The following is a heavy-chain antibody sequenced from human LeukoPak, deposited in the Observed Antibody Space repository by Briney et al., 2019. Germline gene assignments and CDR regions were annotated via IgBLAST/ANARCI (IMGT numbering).Heavy chain of an antibody. V-gene: IGHV4-59*01. CDR2: VYVSGYT. Sequence: PSETLSLTCTVSGGPISNNYWSWIRQPPGKGLEWIGYVYVSGYTHYNPSLTSRVTISIDTSKNHFSLNLTSVTAADTAVYYCARDLNGGSHFDYWGHGTLVTVSA. CDR3: ARDLNGGSHFDY. CDR1: GGPISNNY. D-gene: IGHD4-23*01. J-gene: IGHJ4*01.